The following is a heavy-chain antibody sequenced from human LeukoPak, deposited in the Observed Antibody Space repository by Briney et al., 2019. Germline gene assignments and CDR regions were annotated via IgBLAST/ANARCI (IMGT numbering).Heavy chain of an antibody. V-gene: IGHV4-30-2*01. CDR2: IYHSGST. CDR1: GGSISSGGYY. CDR3: ARVDLSEGDGGMAFDI. Sequence: SETLSLTCTVSGGSISSGGYYWSWIRQPPGKGLEWIGYIYHSGSTYYNPSLKRRVTISVDRSKNQFSLKLSSVTAADTAVYYCARVDLSEGDGGMAFDIWGQGTMVTVSS. J-gene: IGHJ3*02. D-gene: IGHD3-16*01.